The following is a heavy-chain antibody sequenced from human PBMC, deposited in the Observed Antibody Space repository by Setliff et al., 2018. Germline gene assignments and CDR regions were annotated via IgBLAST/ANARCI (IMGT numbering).Heavy chain of an antibody. CDR2: IYYIGTT. Sequence: LSLTCSVSGGSITSISYYWGWIRQSPGKGLEWLGTIYYIGTTYYNSSLRSRVSISTDTSKNEFSLRLSSVTAADTAVYYCVKPTWAGEVSSPFAFWFESWGQGTLVTVS. CDR3: VKPTWAGEVSSPFAFWFES. V-gene: IGHV4-39*01. CDR1: GGSITSISYY. J-gene: IGHJ5*01. D-gene: IGHD3-3*01.